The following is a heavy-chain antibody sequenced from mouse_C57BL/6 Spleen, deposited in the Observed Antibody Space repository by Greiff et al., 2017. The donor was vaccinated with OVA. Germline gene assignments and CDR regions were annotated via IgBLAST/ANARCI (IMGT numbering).Heavy chain of an antibody. CDR1: GFTFSDYG. CDR2: ISSGSSTI. CDR3: ATRGFPWFAY. Sequence: EVHLVESGGGLVKPGGSLKLSCAASGFTFSDYGMHWVRQAPEKGLEWVAYISSGSSTIYYADTVKGRFTISRDNAKNTLFLQMTSLLSEDTAMYYCATRGFPWFAYWGQGTLVTVSA. J-gene: IGHJ3*01. V-gene: IGHV5-17*01.